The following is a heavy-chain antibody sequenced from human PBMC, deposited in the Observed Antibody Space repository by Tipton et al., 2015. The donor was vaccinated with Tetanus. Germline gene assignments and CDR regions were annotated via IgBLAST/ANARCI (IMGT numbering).Heavy chain of an antibody. V-gene: IGHV4-30-4*01. CDR2: ISHRGTT. CDR3: ARTWGVWVTSIDAFDI. Sequence: TLSLTCTVSGGSISSDAHYWSWIRQAPGKGLEWLGYISHRGTTNYNPSLMSRVTLSLDTARGQFSLKLSSVTAADTAVYYCARTWGVWVTSIDAFDIWGQGTKVAVSS. J-gene: IGHJ3*02. D-gene: IGHD3-16*01. CDR1: GGSISSDAHY.